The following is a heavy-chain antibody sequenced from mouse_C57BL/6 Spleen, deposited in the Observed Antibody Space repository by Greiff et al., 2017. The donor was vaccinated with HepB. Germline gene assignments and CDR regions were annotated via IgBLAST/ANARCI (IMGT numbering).Heavy chain of an antibody. Sequence: QVQLQQPGAELVKPGASVKMSCKASGYTFTSYWITWVKQRPGQGLEWIGDIYPGSGSTNYNEKFKSKATLTVDKSSSTSYMQLSSLTSEDSAVYSCAREGVITSVVEGYFDYWGQGTTLTVSS. J-gene: IGHJ2*01. V-gene: IGHV1-55*01. CDR3: AREGVITSVVEGYFDY. D-gene: IGHD1-1*01. CDR1: GYTFTSYW. CDR2: IYPGSGST.